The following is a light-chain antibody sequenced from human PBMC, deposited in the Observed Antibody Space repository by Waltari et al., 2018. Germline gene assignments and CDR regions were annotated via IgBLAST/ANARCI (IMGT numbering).Light chain of an antibody. J-gene: IGKJ2*01. Sequence: EIVLTQSPGTLSLSPGERATLSCRASQTFNSNYLAWYQQKPGQVPRLLIYAASKRATDIPDRFSGRGSGTDFTLTISRLEPEDFAVYYCQQYAKAPDTFGQGTRLEIK. V-gene: IGKV3-20*01. CDR2: AAS. CDR3: QQYAKAPDT. CDR1: QTFNSNY.